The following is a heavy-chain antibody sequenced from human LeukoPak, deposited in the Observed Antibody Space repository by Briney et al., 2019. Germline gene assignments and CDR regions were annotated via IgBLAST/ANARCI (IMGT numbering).Heavy chain of an antibody. CDR2: FDPEDGET. V-gene: IGHV1-24*01. CDR1: GYTLTELS. J-gene: IGHJ4*02. CDR3: ATKVRSYYDSSGYYY. D-gene: IGHD3-22*01. Sequence: ASVKVSCTVSGYTLTELSMHWVRQAPGKGLEWMGGFDPEDGETIYAQKFQGRVTMTEDTSTDTAYMELSSLRSEDTAVYYCATKVRSYYDSSGYYYWGQGTLVTASS.